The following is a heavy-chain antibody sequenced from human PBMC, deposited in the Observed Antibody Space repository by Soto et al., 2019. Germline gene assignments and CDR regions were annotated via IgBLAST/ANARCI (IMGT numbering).Heavy chain of an antibody. CDR1: GYSISSGYY. V-gene: IGHV4-38-2*01. CDR2: IYHSGST. J-gene: IGHJ3*02. D-gene: IGHD6-13*01. CDR3: ARASKQQLDHDAFDI. Sequence: SETLSLTCAVSGYSISSGYYWGFIRQPPGKGLEWIGSIYHSGSTYYNPSLKSRVTISVDTSKNQFSLKLSSVTAADTAVYYCARASKQQLDHDAFDIWGQGTMVTVSS.